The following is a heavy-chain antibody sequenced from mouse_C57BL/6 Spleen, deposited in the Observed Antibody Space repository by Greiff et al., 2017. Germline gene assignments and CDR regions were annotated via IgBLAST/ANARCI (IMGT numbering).Heavy chain of an antibody. V-gene: IGHV5-17*01. D-gene: IGHD2-5*01. CDR3: ARNSNYFDY. CDR1: GFTFSDYG. J-gene: IGHJ2*01. CDR2: ISSGSSTI. Sequence: EVKLVESGGGLVKPGGPLKLSCAASGFTFSDYGMHWVRQAPEKGLEWVAYISSGSSTIYYADTVKGRFTISRDNAKNTLFLQMTSLRSEDTAMYYCARNSNYFDYWGQGTTLTVSS.